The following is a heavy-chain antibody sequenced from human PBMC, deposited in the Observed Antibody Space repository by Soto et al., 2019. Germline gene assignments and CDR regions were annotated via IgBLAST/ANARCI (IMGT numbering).Heavy chain of an antibody. J-gene: IGHJ4*02. CDR3: AKAGGIAVPGSHLDY. Sequence: GGSLRLSCAASGFTFSSYAMNWVRQAPGKGLEWVSAISGSGRSTDYADSVEGRFTISRDNSKNTLYLQMSSLRAEDTAVYYCAKAGGIAVPGSHLDYWGQGTLVTVSS. CDR1: GFTFSSYA. CDR2: ISGSGRST. D-gene: IGHD6-19*01. V-gene: IGHV3-23*01.